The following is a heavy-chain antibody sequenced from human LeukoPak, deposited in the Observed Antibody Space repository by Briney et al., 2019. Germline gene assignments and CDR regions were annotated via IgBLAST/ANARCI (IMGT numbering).Heavy chain of an antibody. J-gene: IGHJ4*02. CDR2: MNPNSGNT. Sequence: GASVKVSCKASGYTFTSYDINWVRQATGQGLEWMGWMNPNSGNTGYAQKFQGRVTITRNTSISTAYMELSSLRSEDTAVYYCASDKPEAMGATTADYWGQGTLVTVSS. V-gene: IGHV1-8*03. CDR3: ASDKPEAMGATTADY. CDR1: GYTFTSYD. D-gene: IGHD1-26*01.